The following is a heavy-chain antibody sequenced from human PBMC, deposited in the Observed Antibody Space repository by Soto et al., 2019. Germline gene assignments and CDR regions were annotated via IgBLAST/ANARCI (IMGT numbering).Heavy chain of an antibody. D-gene: IGHD3-16*02. Sequence: QVQLQESGPGLVKPSETLSLTCTVSGGSISSYYWSWIRQPPGKGLEWIGYIYYSGSTNYNPSLKSRVTISVDTSKNQFSLKLSSATAADTAVYYCARSLRQYYYYYYMDVWGKGTTVTVSS. J-gene: IGHJ6*03. V-gene: IGHV4-59*01. CDR3: ARSLRQYYYYYYMDV. CDR1: GGSISSYY. CDR2: IYYSGST.